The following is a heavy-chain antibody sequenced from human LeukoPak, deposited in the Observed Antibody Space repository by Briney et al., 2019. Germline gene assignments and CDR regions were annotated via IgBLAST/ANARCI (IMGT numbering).Heavy chain of an antibody. CDR3: ARGGDYGPYYFDY. CDR1: GGSISSSDW. Sequence: SETLSLTCAVSGGSISSSDWWSWVRQPPGKGLEWIGEIYQSGTTNYNPSLKSRVTISVDTSKNQFSLKLSSVTAADTAVYYCARGGDYGPYYFDYWGQGTLVTVSS. J-gene: IGHJ4*02. CDR2: IYQSGTT. D-gene: IGHD4-17*01. V-gene: IGHV4-4*02.